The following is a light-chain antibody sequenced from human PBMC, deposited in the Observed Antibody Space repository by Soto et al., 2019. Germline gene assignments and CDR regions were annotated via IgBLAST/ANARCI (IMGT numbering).Light chain of an antibody. V-gene: IGKV2-30*01. CDR1: QSLVNSDGNTY. CDR2: KVS. J-gene: IGKJ1*01. Sequence: EVVMTQSPLSLPVTLGQPASISCRSSQSLVNSDGNTYLNWFQQRPGQSPRRLIYKVSNRDSGVPDRFSGSGSGTDLTLKISRAEAEDVGVYYCMQGTHWPRTFGQGTKVEIK. CDR3: MQGTHWPRT.